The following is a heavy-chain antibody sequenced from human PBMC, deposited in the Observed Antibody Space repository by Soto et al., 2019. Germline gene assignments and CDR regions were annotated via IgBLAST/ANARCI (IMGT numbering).Heavy chain of an antibody. CDR1: GFTFSSYG. V-gene: IGHV3-30*18. CDR3: AKDRRYGSGILWDFYYFDY. Sequence: QVQLVESGGGVVQPGRALRLSCAASGFTFSSYGMHWVRQAPGKGLEWVAVISYDGSNKYYADSVKGRFTISRDNSKNTLYLQMNSLRAEDTAVYYCAKDRRYGSGILWDFYYFDYWGQGTLVTVSS. D-gene: IGHD3-10*01. CDR2: ISYDGSNK. J-gene: IGHJ4*02.